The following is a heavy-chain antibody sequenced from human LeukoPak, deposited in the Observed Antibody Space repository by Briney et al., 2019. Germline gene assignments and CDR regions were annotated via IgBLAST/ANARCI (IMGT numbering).Heavy chain of an antibody. Sequence: SETLSLTCAVSGGSISSGGCSWSWIRQPPGKGLEWIGYIYHSGSTYYNPSLKSRVTISVDRSKNQFSLKLSSVTAADTAVYYCAREVLDSSGYYSSWYFDLWGRGTLVTVSS. V-gene: IGHV4-30-2*01. CDR2: IYHSGST. D-gene: IGHD3-22*01. CDR3: AREVLDSSGYYSSWYFDL. CDR1: GGSISSGGCS. J-gene: IGHJ2*01.